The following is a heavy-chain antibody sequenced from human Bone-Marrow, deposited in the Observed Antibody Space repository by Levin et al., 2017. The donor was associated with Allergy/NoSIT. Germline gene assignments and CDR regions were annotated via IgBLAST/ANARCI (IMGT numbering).Heavy chain of an antibody. Sequence: GESLKISCAASGFTFSSYAMSWVRQAPGKGLEWVSAISGSGGSTYYADSVKGRFTISRDNSKNTLYLQMNSLRAEDTAVYYCAKVQPIIKSFVGCFDYWGQGTLVTVSS. CDR2: ISGSGGST. CDR3: AKVQPIIKSFVGCFDY. CDR1: GFTFSSYA. D-gene: IGHD1-14*01. V-gene: IGHV3-23*01. J-gene: IGHJ4*02.